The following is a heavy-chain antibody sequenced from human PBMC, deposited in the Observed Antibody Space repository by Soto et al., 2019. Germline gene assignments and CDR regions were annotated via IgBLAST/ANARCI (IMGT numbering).Heavy chain of an antibody. CDR3: TRAPRITDF. CDR2: ISAGGDII. CDR1: GFSLRDYY. V-gene: IGHV3-11*01. Sequence: QVRLVESGGGLVKPEGSLRLSCAASGFSLRDYYMTWIRQAPGKGLELVSYISAGGDIIKYVDSVRGRFTISRDNAKNSLYLHMKSLRAEDTAVYYCTRAPRITDFWGQGTLVTVSS. J-gene: IGHJ4*02. D-gene: IGHD3-16*01.